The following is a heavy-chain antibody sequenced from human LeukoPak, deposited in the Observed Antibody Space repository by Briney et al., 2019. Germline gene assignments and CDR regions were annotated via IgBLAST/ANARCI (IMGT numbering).Heavy chain of an antibody. Sequence: GGSLRLSCAASGFTFNNYGMHWVRQAPGKGLEWVALIQPDGNDKYYADSVKGRFTVSRDNSKNTLYLQLNSLRAEDTAVYYCAKRDRETEFDYWDQGTLVTVSS. CDR2: IQPDGNDK. D-gene: IGHD1-26*01. CDR3: AKRDRETEFDY. J-gene: IGHJ4*02. CDR1: GFTFNNYG. V-gene: IGHV3-30*02.